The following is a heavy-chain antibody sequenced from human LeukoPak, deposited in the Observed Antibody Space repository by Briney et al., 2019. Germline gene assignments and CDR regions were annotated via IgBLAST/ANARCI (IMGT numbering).Heavy chain of an antibody. CDR2: ISSSGSTI. V-gene: IGHV3-48*03. D-gene: IGHD4-17*01. Sequence: GGSLRLSCAASGFTFSSYEMNWVRQAPGKGLEWVSCISSSGSTIYYADSVKGRFTISRDNAKNSLYLQMNSLRAEDTAVYYCARVGLGVTKFFDYWGQGTLVTVSS. J-gene: IGHJ4*02. CDR3: ARVGLGVTKFFDY. CDR1: GFTFSSYE.